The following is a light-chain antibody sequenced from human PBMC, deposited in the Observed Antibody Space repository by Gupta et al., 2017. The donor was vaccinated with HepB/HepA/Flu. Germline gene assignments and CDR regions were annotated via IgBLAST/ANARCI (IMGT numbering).Light chain of an antibody. Sequence: DIQMTQSPSTLSASVGDRVTITCRASQSISSWLAWYQQKPVKAPKVLIYEASNLESGVPSRFSGSGSGTEFTLTMNSLQPDDFATYYSLQYYSYSRTFHHGSKAE. CDR2: EAS. V-gene: IGKV1-5*03. J-gene: IGKJ1*01. CDR3: LQYYSYSRT. CDR1: QSISSW.